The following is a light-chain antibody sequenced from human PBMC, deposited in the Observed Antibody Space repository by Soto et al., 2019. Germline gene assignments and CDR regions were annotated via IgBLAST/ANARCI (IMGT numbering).Light chain of an antibody. CDR3: QQYNSYST. Sequence: TQMAQSPSSLSASVGDRLSITCRASQVITNDLGWYQQKPGKAPKRLIYAASTLQSGVPSRFSGSGSGTEFTLTISSLQPDDFATYYCQQYNSYSTFGQGTKVDI. CDR2: AAS. J-gene: IGKJ1*01. V-gene: IGKV1-17*01. CDR1: QVITND.